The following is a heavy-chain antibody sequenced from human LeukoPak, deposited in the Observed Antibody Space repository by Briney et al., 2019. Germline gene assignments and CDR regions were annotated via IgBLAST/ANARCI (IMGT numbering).Heavy chain of an antibody. CDR3: VKDHYSSSWYGNFDY. D-gene: IGHD6-13*01. J-gene: IGHJ4*02. CDR2: ISSNGGST. V-gene: IGHV3-64D*09. CDR1: GFTFSSYA. Sequence: GGSLRLSCSASGFTFSSYAVHWVRQAPGKGLEYVSAISSNGGSTYYADSVKGRFTISRDNSKNTLYLQMSSLRAEDTAVYYCVKDHYSSSWYGNFDYWGQGTLVTVSP.